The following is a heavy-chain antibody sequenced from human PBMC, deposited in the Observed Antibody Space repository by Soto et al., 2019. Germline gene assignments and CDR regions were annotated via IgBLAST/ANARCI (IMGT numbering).Heavy chain of an antibody. CDR1: GFIFTGYN. V-gene: IGHV3-21*01. D-gene: IGHD6-13*01. CDR2: ISSGSSYV. Sequence: GGSLRLSCAASGFIFTGYNMNWVRQAPGKGLEWVSSISSGSSYVYYADSVKGRFTISRGNAKNSLYLQMNTLRAKDTALYYCARRRAAAGTLTFDYWGQGTRVTVSS. J-gene: IGHJ4*02. CDR3: ARRRAAAGTLTFDY.